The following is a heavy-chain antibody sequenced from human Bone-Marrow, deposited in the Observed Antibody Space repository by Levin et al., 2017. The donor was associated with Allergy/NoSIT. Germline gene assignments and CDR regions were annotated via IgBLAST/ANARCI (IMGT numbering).Heavy chain of an antibody. J-gene: IGHJ4*02. D-gene: IGHD1-26*01. CDR1: GLSFSNVW. CDR3: FTSNTGTYPFDFHY. V-gene: IGHV3-15*01. Sequence: GGSLRLSCRASGLSFSNVWMSWVRQAAGKGLEWVGRIKSDIDGGTTDYAAPVKGRFSISRDDSKNTLYLQMDSLKTEDTAVYYCFTSNTGTYPFDFHYWGQGTLVTVSS. CDR2: IKSDIDGGTT.